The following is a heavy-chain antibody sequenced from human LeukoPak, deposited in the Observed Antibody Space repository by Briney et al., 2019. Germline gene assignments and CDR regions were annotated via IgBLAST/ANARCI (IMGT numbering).Heavy chain of an antibody. CDR1: GGSISNTNW. Sequence: SETLSLTCGVSGGSISNTNWWSWVRQPPGQGLEWIGEISLTRLTHYNPSLESRVTVSLDKSKKQLSLNLTSVTAADTAVYYCSRENGAFSPFGYWGQGTLVTVLS. CDR3: SRENGAFSPFGY. V-gene: IGHV4-4*02. CDR2: ISLTRLT. J-gene: IGHJ4*02. D-gene: IGHD2-8*01.